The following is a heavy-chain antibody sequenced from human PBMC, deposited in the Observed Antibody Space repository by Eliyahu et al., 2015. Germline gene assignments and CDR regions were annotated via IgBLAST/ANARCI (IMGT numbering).Heavy chain of an antibody. J-gene: IGHJ4*02. CDR3: ARAPLPRTTVVTPGLDY. D-gene: IGHD4-23*01. V-gene: IGHV4-31*03. CDR1: GGSISSGGYY. Sequence: QVQLQESGPGLVKPSQTLSLTCTVSGGSISSGGYYWSWIRQHPGEGPGVIWDIYFSGGTHYNPPLKSRVTISVDTSKNQFSLKLSSVTAADTAVYYCARAPLPRTTVVTPGLDYWGQGTLVTVSS. CDR2: IYFSGGT.